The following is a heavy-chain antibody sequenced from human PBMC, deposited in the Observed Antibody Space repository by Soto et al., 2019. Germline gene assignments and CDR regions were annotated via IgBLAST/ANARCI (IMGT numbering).Heavy chain of an antibody. J-gene: IGHJ5*02. Sequence: QVQLVESGGGVVKPGRSLRLSCAASGFNFSSYGMHWVRQAPGKGLACVAVISYDGSNKYNADSVKGRFNIFSDNSPNTLYLQMNSLRSEDTAVYYCAKVNYGGNAGGPSGSWGQGPLVTVAS. D-gene: IGHD4-17*01. CDR3: AKVNYGGNAGGPSGS. CDR1: GFNFSSYG. CDR2: ISYDGSNK. V-gene: IGHV3-30*18.